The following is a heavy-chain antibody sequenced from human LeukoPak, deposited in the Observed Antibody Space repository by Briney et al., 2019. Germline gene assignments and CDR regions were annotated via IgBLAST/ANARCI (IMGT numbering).Heavy chain of an antibody. J-gene: IGHJ4*02. Sequence: SETLSLTCTVSGGSISSYYWSWIRQPPGKGLEWIGYIYYSGSTNYNPSLKSRVTISVDTSKNQFSLKLSSVTVADTAVYYCARHRGSFARRVLFDYWGQGTLVTVSS. V-gene: IGHV4-59*08. D-gene: IGHD1-26*01. CDR2: IYYSGST. CDR1: GGSISSYY. CDR3: ARHRGSFARRVLFDY.